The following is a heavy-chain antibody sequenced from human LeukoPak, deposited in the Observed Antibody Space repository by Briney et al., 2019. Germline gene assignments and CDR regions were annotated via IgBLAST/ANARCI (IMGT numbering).Heavy chain of an antibody. Sequence: GGSLRLSCAASGFTFNNYALSWVRQAPGKGLEWVSAISGSGISTYYADSVMGRFTISRDNSKNTLYLQMNSLRAEDTAVYYCARGGYSSGWYRDWGQGTLVTVSS. V-gene: IGHV3-23*01. CDR1: GFTFNNYA. CDR3: ARGGYSSGWYRD. CDR2: ISGSGIST. J-gene: IGHJ4*02. D-gene: IGHD6-19*01.